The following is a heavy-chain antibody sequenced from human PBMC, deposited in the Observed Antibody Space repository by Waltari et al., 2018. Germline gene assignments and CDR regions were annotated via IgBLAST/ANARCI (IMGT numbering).Heavy chain of an antibody. CDR3: ARDRDYFDY. V-gene: IGHV3-30*04. J-gene: IGHJ4*02. Sequence: QVQLVASGGGVVQPGRSLRLSCAAHGFPFSSSGMHCVRQAPGKGLEWVALISYDGNHKFYADSVKGRFTISRDNSQNTLYLQMDSLRTDDAAVYYCARDRDYFDYWGQGTLVTVSS. CDR1: GFPFSSSG. CDR2: ISYDGNHK.